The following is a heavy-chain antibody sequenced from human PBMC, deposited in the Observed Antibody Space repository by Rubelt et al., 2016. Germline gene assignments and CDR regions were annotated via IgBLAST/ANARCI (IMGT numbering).Heavy chain of an antibody. CDR2: ITHTGST. CDR1: GGAFSGYY. J-gene: IGHJ4*02. Sequence: QVQLQQWGAGLLKPSETLSLSCAVYGGAFSGYYWTWLRQPPGKVLEWIGEITHTGSTNYTPPLKSRVTIAVDTSKNQFFRKLNSVTGADTAVEYCARGAGGGNSVGYWGQGTWVTVSS. V-gene: IGHV4-34*01. D-gene: IGHD4-23*01. CDR3: ARGAGGGNSVGY.